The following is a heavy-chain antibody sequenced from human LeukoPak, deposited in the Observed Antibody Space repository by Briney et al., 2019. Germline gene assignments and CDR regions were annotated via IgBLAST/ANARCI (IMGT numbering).Heavy chain of an antibody. Sequence: ASVNVSCKASGYTFTSYGISWGQQPPGQGLEWMGWISAYSGNTNYAQKFQGRVTMTTDTSTRTAYMELRSLRSDDTAVYYCARGSISNFDYWGQGTLVTVSS. D-gene: IGHD6-13*01. CDR1: GYTFTSYG. CDR2: ISAYSGNT. J-gene: IGHJ4*02. V-gene: IGHV1-18*01. CDR3: ARGSISNFDY.